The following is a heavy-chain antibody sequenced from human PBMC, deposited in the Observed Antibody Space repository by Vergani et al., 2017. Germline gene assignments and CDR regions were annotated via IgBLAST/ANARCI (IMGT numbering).Heavy chain of an antibody. CDR2: VNSDGNSE. Sequence: EVQLVESGGGLVQPGGSLRLSCAASGFTFGQYWMHWVRQTPGTGLEWVSGVNSDGNSEMYAESVKGRFTISRDNSKNSLYLEMKSLGVEDTAVYYYARARGGGACFMSKWLETGGQGTLVSVSS. J-gene: IGHJ5*02. CDR3: ARARGGGACFMSKWLET. V-gene: IGHV3-74*03. CDR1: GFTFGQYW. D-gene: IGHD2-21*02.